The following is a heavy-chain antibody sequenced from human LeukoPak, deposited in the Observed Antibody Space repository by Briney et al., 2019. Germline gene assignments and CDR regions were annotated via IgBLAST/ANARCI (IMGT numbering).Heavy chain of an antibody. Sequence: ASVKVSCKASGGTLNRYAISWVRQAPGQGLEWMGGIIPIFDTASYAQKFQGRVTITTDESTSIAYMELSSLRSEDTAVYYCARAGPDILVVPAAIGTDYYYMDVWGKGTTVTVSS. V-gene: IGHV1-69*05. CDR3: ARAGPDILVVPAAIGTDYYYMDV. D-gene: IGHD2-2*02. CDR1: GGTLNRYA. CDR2: IIPIFDTA. J-gene: IGHJ6*03.